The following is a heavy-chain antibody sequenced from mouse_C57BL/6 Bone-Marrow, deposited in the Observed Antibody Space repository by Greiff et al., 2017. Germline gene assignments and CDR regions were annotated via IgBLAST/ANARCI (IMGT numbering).Heavy chain of an antibody. D-gene: IGHD1-1*01. Sequence: VQLKQPGAELVKPGASVKMSCKASGYTFTSYWITWVKQRPGQGLEWIGDIYPGSGSTNYNEKFKSKATLTVDTSSSTAYMQRSSLTSEDSAVYYCAREGYYGSSSAWFAYWGQGTLVTVSA. CDR1: GYTFTSYW. CDR3: AREGYYGSSSAWFAY. V-gene: IGHV1-55*01. J-gene: IGHJ3*01. CDR2: IYPGSGST.